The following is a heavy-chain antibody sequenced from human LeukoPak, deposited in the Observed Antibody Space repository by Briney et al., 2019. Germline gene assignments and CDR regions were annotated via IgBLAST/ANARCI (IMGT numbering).Heavy chain of an antibody. J-gene: IGHJ4*02. D-gene: IGHD3-10*01. Sequence: GGSLRLSCAASGFIFDDYTMYWVRQAPGKGLEWVSLISGDGGSTYYADFVMGRFTISRDKSKNSLYLQMKTLRPDDTALYYCARDNYGSGSYLDYWGQGTLVTVPS. V-gene: IGHV3-43*02. CDR2: ISGDGGST. CDR3: ARDNYGSGSYLDY. CDR1: GFIFDDYT.